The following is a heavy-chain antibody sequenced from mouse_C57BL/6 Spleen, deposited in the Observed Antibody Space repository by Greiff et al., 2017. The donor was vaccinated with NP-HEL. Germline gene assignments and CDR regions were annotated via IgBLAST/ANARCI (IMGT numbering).Heavy chain of an antibody. CDR3: ARDRSTTVASGGFDV. D-gene: IGHD1-1*01. CDR2: ISDGGSYT. CDR1: GFTFSSYA. J-gene: IGHJ1*03. V-gene: IGHV5-4*01. Sequence: EVMLVESGGGLVKPGGSLKLSCAASGFTFSSYAMSWVRQTPEKRLEWVATISDGGSYTYYPDNVQGRFTISRDNAKNNLYLQMSHLKSEDTAMYYCARDRSTTVASGGFDVWGTGTTVTVSS.